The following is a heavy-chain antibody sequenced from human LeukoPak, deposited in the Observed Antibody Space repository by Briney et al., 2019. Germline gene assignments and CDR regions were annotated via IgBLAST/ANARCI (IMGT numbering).Heavy chain of an antibody. CDR3: ARDSSYGSGSYDYFDY. CDR2: IYASGST. Sequence: SETLSLTCTVSGGSISSGSYYWSWIRQPAGKGLEWIGRIYASGSTNFNSSLKSRVTISVDTSKNQFSLRLRSVTAADTAVYYCARDSSYGSGSYDYFDYWGQGTLVTVSS. CDR1: GGSISSGSYY. J-gene: IGHJ4*02. V-gene: IGHV4-61*02. D-gene: IGHD3-10*01.